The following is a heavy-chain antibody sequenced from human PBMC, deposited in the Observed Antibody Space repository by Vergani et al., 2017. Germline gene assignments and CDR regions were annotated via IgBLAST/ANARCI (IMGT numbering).Heavy chain of an antibody. CDR1: GESFSSFY. D-gene: IGHD3-16*01. CDR2: LSTSDRRT. V-gene: IGHV3-23*01. Sequence: VQLQQWGAGVVKPSGTLSLTCAVFGESFSSFYWSWIRQPPGKGLEWVSTLSTSDRRTHYADSVRGRITISRDISKNTLFLHMNSLRPEDTAVYYCAKVGRSEVAFTFGAFDIWGQGTMVTVSS. CDR3: AKVGRSEVAFTFGAFDI. J-gene: IGHJ3*02.